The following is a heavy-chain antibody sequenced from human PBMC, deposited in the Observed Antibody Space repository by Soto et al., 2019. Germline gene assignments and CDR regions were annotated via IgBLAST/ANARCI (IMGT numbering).Heavy chain of an antibody. CDR3: ATDGLNSGSYFSHYFDY. CDR1: GYTLTELS. V-gene: IGHV1-24*01. D-gene: IGHD1-26*01. CDR2: FDPEDGET. Sequence: GASVKVSCKVSGYTLTELSMHWVRQAPGKGLEWMGGFDPEDGETIYAQKFQGRVTMTEDTSTDTAYMELSSLRSEDTAVYYCATDGLNSGSYFSHYFDYWGQGTLVTVSS. J-gene: IGHJ4*02.